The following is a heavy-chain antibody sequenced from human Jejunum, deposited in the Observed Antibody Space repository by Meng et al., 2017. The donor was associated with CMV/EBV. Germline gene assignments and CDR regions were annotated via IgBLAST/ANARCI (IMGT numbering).Heavy chain of an antibody. J-gene: IGHJ4*02. CDR1: GVAISHYY. Sequence: QVHVQQWGAGLLTSSETLSLTCTISGVAISHYYWTWLRQSPGKGLEWIGYVYSSGSTNYNPSLKSRITISLDASKNQFSLSLTSVTAADTAVYYCARSSGWMLDYWGQGTLVTVSS. D-gene: IGHD6-19*01. CDR2: VYSSGST. CDR3: ARSSGWMLDY. V-gene: IGHV4-59*01.